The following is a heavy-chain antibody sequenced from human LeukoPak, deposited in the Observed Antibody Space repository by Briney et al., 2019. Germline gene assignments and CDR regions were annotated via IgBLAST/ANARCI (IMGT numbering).Heavy chain of an antibody. V-gene: IGHV3-43D*03. CDR1: GFTFDDYA. J-gene: IGHJ4*02. D-gene: IGHD5-12*01. CDR2: ISWDGGST. Sequence: PGGSLRLSYAASGFTFDDYAMHWVRQAPGKGLEWVSLISWDGGSTYYADSVKGRFTISRDNSKNSLYLQMNSLRAEDTALYYCAKDSGSGYGVGGGYFDYWGQGTLVTVSS. CDR3: AKDSGSGYGVGGGYFDY.